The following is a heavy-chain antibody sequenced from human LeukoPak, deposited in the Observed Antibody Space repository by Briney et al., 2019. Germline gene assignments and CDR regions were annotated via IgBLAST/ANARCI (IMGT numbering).Heavy chain of an antibody. Sequence: GEALKISCRASAYSSTSYWSSWVRQMPGKNLEWMGIIYPGDSDTRYSPSFQGQVTISADKSISTAYLQWSSLKASDTAMYYCARRGREIDYWGQGTLVTVSS. CDR3: ARRGREIDY. CDR2: IYPGDSDT. D-gene: IGHD5-24*01. J-gene: IGHJ4*02. CDR1: AYSSTSYW. V-gene: IGHV5-51*01.